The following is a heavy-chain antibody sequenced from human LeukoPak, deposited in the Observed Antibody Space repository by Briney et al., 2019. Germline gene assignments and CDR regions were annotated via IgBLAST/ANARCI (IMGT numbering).Heavy chain of an antibody. CDR3: ARYLYSGYEFLDY. V-gene: IGHV4-31*03. CDR2: IYYSGST. CDR1: GGSISSGGYY. Sequence: PSQTLSLTCTVSGGSISSGGYYWSWIRQHPGKGLEWIGYIYYSGSTYYNPSLKSRVTISVDTSKNQFSLKLSSVTAADTAVYYCARYLYSGYEFLDYWGQGTLVTVSS. D-gene: IGHD5-12*01. J-gene: IGHJ4*02.